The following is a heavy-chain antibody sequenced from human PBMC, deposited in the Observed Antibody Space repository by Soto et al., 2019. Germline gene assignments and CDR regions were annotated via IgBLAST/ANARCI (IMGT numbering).Heavy chain of an antibody. V-gene: IGHV3-48*01. CDR1: GFTFSSYS. J-gene: IGHJ3*02. Sequence: EVQLVESGGGLVQPGGSLRLSCAAAGFTFSSYSMNWVRQAPGKGLEWVSYISSSSSTIYYADSVKSRFTISRDNAKYSLALQMNSLRADDTAVYYCARYWSCYSGSVRGAFDIWGQGTMVTVSS. CDR3: ARYWSCYSGSVRGAFDI. CDR2: ISSSSSTI. D-gene: IGHD3-10*01.